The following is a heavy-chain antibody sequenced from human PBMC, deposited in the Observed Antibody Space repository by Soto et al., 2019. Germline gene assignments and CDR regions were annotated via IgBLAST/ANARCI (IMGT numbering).Heavy chain of an antibody. CDR3: ARGPPGVVPGAIGSGGMDV. Sequence: QVQLVESGGGVVQPGRSLSLSCAASGFTLSSYAVHWVRQAPGKGLEWVAVMSFDGSKASHADSVKGRFTISRDNYKNTVSLQMNSLIVEDSAVYYCARGPPGVVPGAIGSGGMDVWGRGTTVTVSS. J-gene: IGHJ6*02. CDR2: MSFDGSKA. V-gene: IGHV3-30*04. CDR1: GFTLSSYA. D-gene: IGHD2-2*01.